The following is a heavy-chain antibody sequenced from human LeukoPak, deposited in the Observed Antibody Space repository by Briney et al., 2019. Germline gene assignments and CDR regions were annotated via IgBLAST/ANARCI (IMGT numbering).Heavy chain of an antibody. D-gene: IGHD2-15*01. J-gene: IGHJ4*02. Sequence: PSETLSLTCAVSGGSISSTKWWSWVRQPPGKGLEWIGEIEHSGSTNSNPSLKSRVTISIDKSKNQFSLKLSSVTAADTAVYYCATLVNGGRSEEYAPGGYWGQGTLVTVSS. CDR1: GGSISSTKW. V-gene: IGHV4-4*02. CDR2: IEHSGST. CDR3: ATLVNGGRSEEYAPGGY.